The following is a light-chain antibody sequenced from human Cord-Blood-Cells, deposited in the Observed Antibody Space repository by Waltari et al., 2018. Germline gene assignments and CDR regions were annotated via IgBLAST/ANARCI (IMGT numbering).Light chain of an antibody. CDR2: NAS. V-gene: IGKV1-5*03. Sequence: DIQMTQSPSSPFASVGERVTITCRASQSISSWLAWYQQKPGKAPTLLIYNASSLESGVPSRFSGSGSGTEFTLTISSLQPDDFATYYCQQYNNYAWTFGQGTKVEIK. CDR3: QQYNNYAWT. J-gene: IGKJ1*01. CDR1: QSISSW.